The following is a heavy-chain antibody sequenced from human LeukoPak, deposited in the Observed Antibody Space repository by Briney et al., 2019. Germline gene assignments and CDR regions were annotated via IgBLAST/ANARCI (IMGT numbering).Heavy chain of an antibody. CDR1: GYTFTGYY. D-gene: IGHD3-10*01. CDR2: INPNRGCT. CDR3: ARAYGSGSSNYYYYMDV. Sequence: GASVKVSCKASGYTFTGYYMHWVRQAPGQGLEWMGWINPNRGCTNYAQKFQGRVTMTRDTSLSTAYMELSRLRSDDTAVYYCARAYGSGSSNYYYYMDVWGKGATVTISS. V-gene: IGHV1-2*02. J-gene: IGHJ6*03.